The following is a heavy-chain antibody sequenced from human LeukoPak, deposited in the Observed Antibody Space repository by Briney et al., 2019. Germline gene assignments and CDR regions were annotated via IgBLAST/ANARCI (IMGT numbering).Heavy chain of an antibody. CDR1: GVTFSSSW. J-gene: IGHJ3*01. V-gene: IGHV3-21*01. CDR3: ARLRNVGGNPHPFNV. CDR2: ITSTGRYI. D-gene: IGHD4-23*01. Sequence: PGGSLRLSCAASGVTFSSSWMNWVRQAPGKGLEWVSSITSTGRYIFYADSLKGRFTISRDNAKKSLYLQMNSLRAEDTAVYYCARLRNVGGNPHPFNVWGQGTTVTVSS.